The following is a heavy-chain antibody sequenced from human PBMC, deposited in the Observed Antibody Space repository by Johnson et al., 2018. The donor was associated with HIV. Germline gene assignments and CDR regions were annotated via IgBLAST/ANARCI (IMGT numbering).Heavy chain of an antibody. CDR2: ISYDGSNK. J-gene: IGHJ3*02. V-gene: IGHV3-30*03. CDR1: GFTFSSYG. CDR3: ASISLGAFDI. Sequence: VQLVESGGGVVQPGRSLRLSCAASGFTFSSYGMHWVRQAPGKGLEWVAIISYDGSNKHYADSVKGRFTISRDNSKNTLYLQMGSLRAEDMAVYFCASISLGAFDIWGQGTLVTVSS.